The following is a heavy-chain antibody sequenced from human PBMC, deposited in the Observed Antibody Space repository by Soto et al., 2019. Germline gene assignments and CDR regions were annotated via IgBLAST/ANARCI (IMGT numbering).Heavy chain of an antibody. CDR1: GFTFSSYA. D-gene: IGHD6-13*01. J-gene: IGHJ5*02. V-gene: IGHV3-23*01. CDR3: AKAPQDSSSWYISLSPFDP. CDR2: ISGSGGST. Sequence: GGSLRLSCAASGFTFSSYAMSWVRQAPGKGLEWVSAISGSGGSTYYADSVKGRFTISRDNSKNTLYLQMNSLRAEDTAVYYCAKAPQDSSSWYISLSPFDPWGQGTLVTVSS.